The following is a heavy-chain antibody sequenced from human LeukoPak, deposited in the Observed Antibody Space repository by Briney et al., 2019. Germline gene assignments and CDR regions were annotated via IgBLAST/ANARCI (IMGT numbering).Heavy chain of an antibody. Sequence: GGSLRLSCAAPGFTFSDYAMHWVRQAPGKGLEWVAVISKDGSDKYYPGSVRGRFTISRDNSKNTIYLQMGGLRAEDTAIYYCARDYWWNYDYWGQGTLVTVSS. V-gene: IGHV3-30-3*01. CDR2: ISKDGSDK. J-gene: IGHJ4*02. CDR1: GFTFSDYA. D-gene: IGHD1-7*01. CDR3: ARDYWWNYDY.